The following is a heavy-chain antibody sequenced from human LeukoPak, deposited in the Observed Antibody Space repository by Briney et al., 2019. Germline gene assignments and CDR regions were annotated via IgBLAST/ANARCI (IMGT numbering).Heavy chain of an antibody. J-gene: IGHJ3*02. CDR3: ARGRGRAVAAKGDAFDI. CDR1: GFTFGDYY. V-gene: IGHV3-53*01. Sequence: GGSLRLSCAASGFTFGDYYMIWIRQAPGKGLEWVSVIYSGGSTYYADSVKGRFTISRDNSKNTLYLQMNSLRAEDTAVYYCARGRGRAVAAKGDAFDIWGQGTMVTVSS. CDR2: IYSGGST. D-gene: IGHD6-19*01.